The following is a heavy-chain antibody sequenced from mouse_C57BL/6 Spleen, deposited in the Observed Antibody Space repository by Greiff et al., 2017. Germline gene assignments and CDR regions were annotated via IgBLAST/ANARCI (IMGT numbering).Heavy chain of an antibody. CDR2: INPNNGGT. J-gene: IGHJ4*01. CDR3: ARLNYYGREDYYAMDY. V-gene: IGHV1-18*01. D-gene: IGHD1-1*01. CDR1: GYTFTDYN. Sequence: EVQLQQSGPELVKPGASVKIPCKASGYTFTDYNMDWVKQSHGKSLEWIGDINPNNGGTIYNQKFKGKATLTVDKSSSTAYMELRSLTSEDTAVYYCARLNYYGREDYYAMDYWGQGTSVTVSS.